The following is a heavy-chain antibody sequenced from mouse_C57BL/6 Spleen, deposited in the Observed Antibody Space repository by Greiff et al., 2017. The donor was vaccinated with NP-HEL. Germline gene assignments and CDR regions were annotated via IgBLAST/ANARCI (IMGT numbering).Heavy chain of an antibody. V-gene: IGHV5-4*03. D-gene: IGHD2-5*01. CDR1: GFTFSSYA. CDR2: ISAGGSYT. Sequence: EVKLMESGGGLVKPGASLKLSCAASGFTFSSYAMSWVRQTPEKRLEWVATISAGGSYTYYPDNVKGRFTISRDNAKNNLYLQMSHLKAEDTAMYYGARSSNYVYYFDYWGQGTTLTVSS. J-gene: IGHJ2*01. CDR3: ARSSNYVYYFDY.